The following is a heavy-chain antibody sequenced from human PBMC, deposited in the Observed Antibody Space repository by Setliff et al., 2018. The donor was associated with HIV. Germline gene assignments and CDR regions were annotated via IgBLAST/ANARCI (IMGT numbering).Heavy chain of an antibody. Sequence: PSETLSLTCTVSGGSISSGSYYWSWIRQPAGKGLEWIGHIYTSGSTNYNPSLKSRVTISVDTSKNQFSLKLSSVTAADTAVYYCARDQGHGSGRSYYYYYMDVWGKGTAVTVS. J-gene: IGHJ6*03. V-gene: IGHV4-61*09. CDR3: ARDQGHGSGRSYYYYYMDV. CDR1: GGSISSGSYY. D-gene: IGHD3-10*01. CDR2: IYTSGST.